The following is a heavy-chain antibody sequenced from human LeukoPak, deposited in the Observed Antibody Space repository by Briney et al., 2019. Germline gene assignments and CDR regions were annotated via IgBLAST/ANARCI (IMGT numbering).Heavy chain of an antibody. J-gene: IGHJ4*02. D-gene: IGHD3-3*01. CDR1: GFTFSSYA. CDR3: AKLSEPFTIFGVAPDY. V-gene: IGHV3-30-3*02. CDR2: ISYDGSNK. Sequence: GRSLRLSCAASGFTFSSYAMHWVRQAPGKGLEWVAVISYDGSNKYYADSVKGRFTISRDNSKNTLYLQMNSLRAEDTAVYYCAKLSEPFTIFGVAPDYWGQGTLVTVSS.